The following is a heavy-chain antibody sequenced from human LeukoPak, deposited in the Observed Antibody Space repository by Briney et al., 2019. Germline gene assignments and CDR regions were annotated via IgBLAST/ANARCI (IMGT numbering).Heavy chain of an antibody. CDR2: ISSSSCI. Sequence: GGSLRLSCAASGFTFSSYSMNWVRQAPGKGLEWVSSISSSSCIYYADSVKGRFTISRDNAKNSLYLQMNSLRAEDTAVYYCAILEWPRYYYYMDVWGKGTAVTVSS. CDR3: AILEWPRYYYYMDV. CDR1: GFTFSSYS. D-gene: IGHD3-3*01. J-gene: IGHJ6*03. V-gene: IGHV3-21*01.